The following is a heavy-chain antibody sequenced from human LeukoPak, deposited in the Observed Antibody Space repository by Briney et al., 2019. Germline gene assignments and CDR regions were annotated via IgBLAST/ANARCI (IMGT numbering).Heavy chain of an antibody. CDR2: INLNSGGT. V-gene: IGHV1-2*02. CDR1: GYTFSEYY. CDR3: ARSELVGAFDI. D-gene: IGHD6-6*01. Sequence: ASVKVSCKASGYTFSEYYMHWVRQAPGQGLEWMGWINLNSGGTNHAQKFQGRVTMTRNTSISTAYMELRSLRSDDTAVYYCARSELVGAFDIWGQGTMVTVSS. J-gene: IGHJ3*02.